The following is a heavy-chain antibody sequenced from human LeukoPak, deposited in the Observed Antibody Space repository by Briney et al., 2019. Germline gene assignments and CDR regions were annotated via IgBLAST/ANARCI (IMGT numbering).Heavy chain of an antibody. Sequence: GGSLRLSCVASGFTFSSYWMTWVRQAPGKGLEWEANIKQDGSEKYYVDYVKGRFTISRDNAKNSLYLQMNSLRAEDTAVYHCARISLDAFDIWGQGTMVTVSS. CDR3: ARISLDAFDI. V-gene: IGHV3-7*04. CDR1: GFTFSSYW. CDR2: IKQDGSEK. J-gene: IGHJ3*02.